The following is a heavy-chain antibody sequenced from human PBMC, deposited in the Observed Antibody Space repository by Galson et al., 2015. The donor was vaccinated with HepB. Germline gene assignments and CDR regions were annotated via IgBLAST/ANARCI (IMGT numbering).Heavy chain of an antibody. Sequence: SVKVSCKVSGYTLTELSMHWVRQAPGKGLEWMGGFDPEDGETIYAQKFQGRATMTEDTSTDTAYMELSSLRSEDTAVYYCATVGPKDSSGYYVFDYWGQGTLVTVSS. V-gene: IGHV1-24*01. J-gene: IGHJ4*02. CDR2: FDPEDGET. CDR1: GYTLTELS. D-gene: IGHD3-22*01. CDR3: ATVGPKDSSGYYVFDY.